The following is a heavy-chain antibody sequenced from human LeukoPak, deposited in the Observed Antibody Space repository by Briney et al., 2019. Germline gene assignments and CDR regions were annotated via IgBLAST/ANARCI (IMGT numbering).Heavy chain of an antibody. CDR1: GFTFSNYA. Sequence: TGGSLRLSCAASGFTFSNYAMSWVRQAPGKGLEWVSAISGSGGNTYYADSVKGRFTISGDNSKSTLYLQMNSLKAEGTAVYYCAKDSTYDFWSGTPDYWGQGTLVTVSS. CDR3: AKDSTYDFWSGTPDY. V-gene: IGHV3-23*01. D-gene: IGHD3-3*01. CDR2: ISGSGGNT. J-gene: IGHJ4*02.